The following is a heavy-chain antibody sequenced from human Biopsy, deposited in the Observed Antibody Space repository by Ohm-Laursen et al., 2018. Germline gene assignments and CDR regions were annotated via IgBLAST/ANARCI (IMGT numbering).Heavy chain of an antibody. V-gene: IGHV1-2*02. Sequence: ASVKVSCKASGYIFTNYYLHWVRQAPGQGLEWMGWINPNSGDTNYAQKFQGRVTMTSDSSISTAYLEVSSLTFEDTAVYYCARAVRYRLLSDPWGQGTLVTVSS. CDR3: ARAVRYRLLSDP. J-gene: IGHJ5*02. D-gene: IGHD2/OR15-2a*01. CDR2: INPNSGDT. CDR1: GYIFTNYY.